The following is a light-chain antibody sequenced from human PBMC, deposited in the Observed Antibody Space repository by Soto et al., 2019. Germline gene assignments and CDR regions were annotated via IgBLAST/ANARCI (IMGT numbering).Light chain of an antibody. J-gene: IGLJ1*01. CDR3: QLWDSGRDQCV. Sequence: SYELTQPPSVSVAPGQTARITCGASRIGYKNVHWYQQKPGQAPVAVVHDDSDRPSGIPERFSGANSGNTATLTISRVEAGDEADYFCQLWDSGRDQCVFGTGTKLTVL. CDR2: DDS. V-gene: IGLV3-21*02. CDR1: RIGYKN.